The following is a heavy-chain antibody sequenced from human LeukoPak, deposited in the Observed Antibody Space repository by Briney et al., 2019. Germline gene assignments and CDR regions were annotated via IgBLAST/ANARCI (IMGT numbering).Heavy chain of an antibody. J-gene: IGHJ4*02. CDR1: GLTFTDFA. CDR3: AKVETSYYDSSGYYPFDS. Sequence: QSGGSLRLSCGASGLTFTDFAINWVRQAPGKGAEWVSAISASGGSSFYADSVKGRFTISRDNSKNTLYLQMNSLRADDTAVYYCAKVETSYYDSSGYYPFDSWGQGTLVTVSS. D-gene: IGHD3-22*01. V-gene: IGHV3-23*01. CDR2: ISASGGSS.